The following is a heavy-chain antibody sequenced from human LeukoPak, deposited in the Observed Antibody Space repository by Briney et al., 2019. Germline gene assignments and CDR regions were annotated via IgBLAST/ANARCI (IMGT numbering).Heavy chain of an antibody. J-gene: IGHJ5*02. V-gene: IGHV4-34*01. Sequence: SETLSLTCAVSGGSFSGYYWSWIRQPPGKGLEWIGEINHSGSTNYNPSLKSRVTISVDTSKNQFSLKLSSVAAADTAVYYCATWRTIAWFDPWGQGTLVTVSS. CDR3: ATWRTIAWFDP. CDR2: INHSGST. D-gene: IGHD4/OR15-4a*01. CDR1: GGSFSGYY.